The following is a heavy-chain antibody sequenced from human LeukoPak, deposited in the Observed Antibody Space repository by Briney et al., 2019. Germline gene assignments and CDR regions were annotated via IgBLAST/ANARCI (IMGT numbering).Heavy chain of an antibody. J-gene: IGHJ6*03. CDR3: ARAGIAVAGRGWGPSFYYYYMDV. Sequence: SVKVSCKASGGTFSSYAISWVRQAPGQGLEWMGGIIPIFGTANYAQKFQGRVTITADESTSTAYMELSSLRSEDTAVYYCARAGIAVAGRGWGPSFYYYYMDVWGKGTTVTISS. V-gene: IGHV1-69*13. CDR1: GGTFSSYA. D-gene: IGHD6-19*01. CDR2: IIPIFGTA.